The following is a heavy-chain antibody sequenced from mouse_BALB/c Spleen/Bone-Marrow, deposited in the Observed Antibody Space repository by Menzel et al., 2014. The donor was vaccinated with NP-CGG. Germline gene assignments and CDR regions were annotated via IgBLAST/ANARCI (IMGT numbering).Heavy chain of an antibody. Sequence: EVKLVESGGGLVKPGGSLKLSCAASGFTFSSYAMSWVRQSPEKRLEWVAEISSGGSYTYYPDTVTGRFTISRDNAKNTLYLEMSSLRSEDTAMYYCARHEDGYYDAMDYWGQGTSVTVSS. J-gene: IGHJ4*01. D-gene: IGHD2-3*01. V-gene: IGHV5-9-4*01. CDR3: ARHEDGYYDAMDY. CDR2: ISSGGSYT. CDR1: GFTFSSYA.